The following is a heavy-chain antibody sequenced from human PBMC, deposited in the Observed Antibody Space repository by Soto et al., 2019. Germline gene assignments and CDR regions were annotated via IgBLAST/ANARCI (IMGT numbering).Heavy chain of an antibody. CDR3: ARDLVADQNWFDT. CDR1: GGTFSSYA. Sequence: SVKVSCKASGGTFSSYAISWVRQAPGQGLEWMGGIIPIFGTANYAQKFQGRVTITADESTSTAYMELSSLRSEDTAVYYCARDLVADQNWFDTWGQGTLVTVSS. D-gene: IGHD2-8*02. CDR2: IIPIFGTA. J-gene: IGHJ5*02. V-gene: IGHV1-69*13.